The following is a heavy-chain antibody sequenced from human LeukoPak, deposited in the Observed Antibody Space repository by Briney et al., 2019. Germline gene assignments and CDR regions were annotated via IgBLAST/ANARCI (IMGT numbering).Heavy chain of an antibody. CDR2: ISDTGGTT. V-gene: IGHV3-23*01. CDR3: ARGGTVLSIFDY. J-gene: IGHJ4*02. D-gene: IGHD3-16*01. Sequence: GGSLRLSCAASGFTFNNSVMSWVRQAPGKGLEWVSGISDTGGTTFSADSVRGRFTISRDNSKSTVSLQMNSLRAEDTAVYYCARGGTVLSIFDYWGQGTLVTVSS. CDR1: GFTFNNSV.